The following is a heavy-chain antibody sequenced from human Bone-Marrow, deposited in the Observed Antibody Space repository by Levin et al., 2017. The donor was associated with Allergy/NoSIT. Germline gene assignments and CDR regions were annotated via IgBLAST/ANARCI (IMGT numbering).Heavy chain of an antibody. CDR3: ARSGSRYGSDAFDI. CDR1: GGSISGYY. CDR2: IYYTGST. Sequence: ESLKISCTVSGGSISGYYWNWIRQPPGKGLDYIGFIYYTGSTNYNPSLKSRVTISLDTSNNQFSLKLSSVTAADTAVYFCARSGSRYGSDAFDIWGHGTRVTVSS. J-gene: IGHJ3*02. D-gene: IGHD5-18*01. V-gene: IGHV4-59*01.